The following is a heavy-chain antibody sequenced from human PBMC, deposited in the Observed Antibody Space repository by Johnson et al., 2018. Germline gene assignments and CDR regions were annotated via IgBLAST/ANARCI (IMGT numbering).Heavy chain of an antibody. V-gene: IGHV1-8*01. CDR2: MNPNSGNT. CDR1: GYTFTSYE. CDR3: ARLVALPDFYYGMDV. Sequence: VQLVESGAEVREPGASVKVSCKASGYTFTSYEINWVRQATGQGLEWMGWMNPNSGNTDYAQNFQDRVTMTRNSSITTAYMELSSLRSEDTAVYDCARLVALPDFYYGMDVWGQGTTVTGSS. J-gene: IGHJ6*02. D-gene: IGHD2-21*01.